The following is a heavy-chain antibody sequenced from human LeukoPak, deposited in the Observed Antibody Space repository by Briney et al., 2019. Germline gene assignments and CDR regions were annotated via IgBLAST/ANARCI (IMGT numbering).Heavy chain of an antibody. V-gene: IGHV3-48*03. CDR1: GFTFSSYE. D-gene: IGHD3-10*01. Sequence: RSGGSLRLSCADSGFTFSSYEMNWVRQAPGKGLEWVSYISSSGSTIYYADSVKGRFTISRDNAKKSLSLQMNSLRAEDTAIYYCARGHTSGSSEIDYWGQGTLVTVSS. CDR3: ARGHTSGSSEIDY. CDR2: ISSSGSTI. J-gene: IGHJ4*02.